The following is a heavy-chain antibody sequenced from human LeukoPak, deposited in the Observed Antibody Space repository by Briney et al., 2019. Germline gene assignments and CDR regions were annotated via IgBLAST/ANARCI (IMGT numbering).Heavy chain of an antibody. CDR3: ARDALLWFGEPRAYYMDA. D-gene: IGHD3-10*01. J-gene: IGHJ6*03. Sequence: SVKVSCKASGGTFSSYAISWVRQAPGQGLEWMGGIIPIFGTANYAQKFQGRVTITADESTSTAYMELSSLRAEDTAVYYCARDALLWFGEPRAYYMDAWGKGTTVTVSS. V-gene: IGHV1-69*13. CDR2: IIPIFGTA. CDR1: GGTFSSYA.